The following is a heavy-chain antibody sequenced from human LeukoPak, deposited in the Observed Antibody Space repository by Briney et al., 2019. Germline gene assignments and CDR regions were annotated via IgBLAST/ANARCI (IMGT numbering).Heavy chain of an antibody. V-gene: IGHV3-53*01. D-gene: IGHD6-19*01. Sequence: GSLRLSCAASGFTVSSNYMSWVRQAPGKGLEWVSVIYSGGSTYYADSVKGRFTISRDNSKNTLYLQMNSLRAEDTAVYYCARGHAQDSSGFDYWGQGTLVTVSS. J-gene: IGHJ4*02. CDR1: GFTVSSNY. CDR3: ARGHAQDSSGFDY. CDR2: IYSGGST.